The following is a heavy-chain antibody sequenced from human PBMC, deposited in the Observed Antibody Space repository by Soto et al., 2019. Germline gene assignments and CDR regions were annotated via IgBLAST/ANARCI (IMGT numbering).Heavy chain of an antibody. CDR3: AREGGGYSSSSRESY. Sequence: QVQLVQSGAEVKKPGSSVKVSCKASGGTFSSYAISWVRRAPGQGLEWMGGIIPIFGTANYAQKFQGRVTITADESTSTAYMGLSRLRSEGTGVYYWAREGGGYSSSSRESYWGQGTLVTVSS. V-gene: IGHV1-69*01. CDR1: GGTFSSYA. J-gene: IGHJ4*02. CDR2: IIPIFGTA. D-gene: IGHD6-6*01.